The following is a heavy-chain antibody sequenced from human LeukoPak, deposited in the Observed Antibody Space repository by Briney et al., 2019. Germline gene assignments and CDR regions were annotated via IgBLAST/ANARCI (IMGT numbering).Heavy chain of an antibody. CDR2: ISGSGGST. D-gene: IGHD4-17*01. V-gene: IGHV3-23*01. CDR1: GFTFSSYA. Sequence: GGTLRLSCAASGFTFSSYAMSWVRQAPGKGPEWVSGISGSGGSTYYADSVKGRFTISRDFSKNTLHLQMNSLRAEDTAVYYCAKDLTVTITYGFDVWGQGTTVTVSS. J-gene: IGHJ6*02. CDR3: AKDLTVTITYGFDV.